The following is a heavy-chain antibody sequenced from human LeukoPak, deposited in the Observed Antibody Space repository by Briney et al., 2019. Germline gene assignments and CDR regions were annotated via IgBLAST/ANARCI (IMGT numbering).Heavy chain of an antibody. CDR3: ARDGSEMWLQPTCGYFDY. V-gene: IGHV3-15*01. CDR1: GFTFSNAW. J-gene: IGHJ4*01. CDR2: IKSKTDGGTT. D-gene: IGHD5-24*01. Sequence: PGGSLRLSCAASGFTFSNAWMTWVRQAPGKGLEWVGRIKSKTDGGTTDHAAPVKGRFTISRDNSKNTLYLQMNSLRAEDTAVYYCARDGSEMWLQPTCGYFDYWGQGTLVTVSS.